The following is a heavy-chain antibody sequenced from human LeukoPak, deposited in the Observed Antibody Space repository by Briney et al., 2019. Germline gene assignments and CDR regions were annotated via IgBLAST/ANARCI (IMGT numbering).Heavy chain of an antibody. Sequence: AGGSLRLSCAASGFTFSTYAMSWVRQAPGKGLEWVSSISGSGGSTYYVDSVKGRFTISRDNSKNTLYLQMNSLRAEDTAVYYCVGSHDFWSGSGYWGQGTLVTVSS. CDR2: ISGSGGST. CDR3: VGSHDFWSGSGY. V-gene: IGHV3-23*01. CDR1: GFTFSTYA. J-gene: IGHJ4*02. D-gene: IGHD3-3*01.